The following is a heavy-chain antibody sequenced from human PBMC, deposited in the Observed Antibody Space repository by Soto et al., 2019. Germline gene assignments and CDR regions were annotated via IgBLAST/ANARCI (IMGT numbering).Heavy chain of an antibody. Sequence: PSETLSLTCAVYGGSFSGYYWSWIRQPPGKGLEWIGEINHSGSTNYNPSLKSRVTISVDTSKNQISLKLSSVTAADTAVYYCARGRQRGYSSSSYFDYWGQGTLVTV. D-gene: IGHD6-6*01. CDR1: GGSFSGYY. CDR3: ARGRQRGYSSSSYFDY. CDR2: INHSGST. J-gene: IGHJ4*02. V-gene: IGHV4-34*01.